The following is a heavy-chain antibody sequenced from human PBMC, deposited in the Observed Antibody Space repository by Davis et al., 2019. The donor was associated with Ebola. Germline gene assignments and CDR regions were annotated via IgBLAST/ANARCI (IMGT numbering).Heavy chain of an antibody. D-gene: IGHD6-13*01. Sequence: PSETLSLTCAASGGSFSGYSWSWIRQPPGKGLEWIGEINHSGSTNYNPSLKSRVTISADTSKNQFSLKLSPVAAADTAVYYCAIASSSWLFDYWGQGTRVTVSS. CDR1: GGSFSGYS. V-gene: IGHV4-34*01. CDR3: AIASSSWLFDY. CDR2: INHSGST. J-gene: IGHJ4*02.